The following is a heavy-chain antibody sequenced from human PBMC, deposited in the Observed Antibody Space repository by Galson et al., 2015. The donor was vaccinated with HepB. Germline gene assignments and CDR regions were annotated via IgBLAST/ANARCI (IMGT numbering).Heavy chain of an antibody. V-gene: IGHV1-69*10. CDR1: GGTFSSYV. Sequence: SVKVSCKASGGTFSSYVISWVRQVPGQGLEWMGGIIPILGIANYAQKFQGRVTITADKSTSTAYMEVSSLRSEDTAVYYCARDPHDYGDYVADDAFDIWGQGTMVTVSS. CDR3: ARDPHDYGDYVADDAFDI. D-gene: IGHD4-17*01. J-gene: IGHJ3*02. CDR2: IIPILGIA.